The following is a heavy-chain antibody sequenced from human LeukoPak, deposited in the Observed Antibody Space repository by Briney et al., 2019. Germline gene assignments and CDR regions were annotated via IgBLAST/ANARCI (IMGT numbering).Heavy chain of an antibody. J-gene: IGHJ6*03. V-gene: IGHV3-21*01. Sequence: PGGSLRLSCAASGFTFNNYNMNWVRQAPGKGLEWVSSISSSSSYIYYADSVKGRFTISRDNAKNSLYLQMNSLRAEDTAVYYCARDRGYCSGGSCLYYYYYYMDVWGKGTTVTVSS. CDR1: GFTFNNYN. CDR3: ARDRGYCSGGSCLYYYYYYMDV. CDR2: ISSSSSYI. D-gene: IGHD2-15*01.